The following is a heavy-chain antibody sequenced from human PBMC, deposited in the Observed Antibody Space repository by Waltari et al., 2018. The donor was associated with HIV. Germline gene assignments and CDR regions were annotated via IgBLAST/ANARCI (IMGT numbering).Heavy chain of an antibody. CDR2: INTRGIT. CDR1: GWSFSGYY. V-gene: IGHV4-34*01. D-gene: IGHD2-2*01. Sequence: QVQLQQWGAGLLKPSETLSLTCAVYGWSFSGYYWSWIRQPPGKGLEWIGEINTRGITNYIPSLKSRVTISVDTSKNQFSLKLSSVTAADTAVYYCARGVIVVVPAATLTSYWFDPWGQGTLVTVSS. CDR3: ARGVIVVVPAATLTSYWFDP. J-gene: IGHJ5*02.